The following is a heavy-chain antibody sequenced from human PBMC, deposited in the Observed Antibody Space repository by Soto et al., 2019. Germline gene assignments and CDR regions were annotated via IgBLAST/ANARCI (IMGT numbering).Heavy chain of an antibody. CDR2: IYHSGST. CDR3: ARTTMVRGVIGGSPYYYYYYMDV. Sequence: SETLSLTCTVSGGSISSYYWSWIRQPPGKGLEWIGYIYHSGSTNYNPSLKSRVTISVDTSKNQFSLKLSSVTAADTAVYYCARTTMVRGVIGGSPYYYYYYMDVWGKGTTVTVSS. V-gene: IGHV4-59*01. J-gene: IGHJ6*03. D-gene: IGHD3-10*01. CDR1: GGSISSYY.